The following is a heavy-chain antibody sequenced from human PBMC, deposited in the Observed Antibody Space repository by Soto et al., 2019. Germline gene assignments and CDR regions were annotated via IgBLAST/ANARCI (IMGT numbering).Heavy chain of an antibody. D-gene: IGHD4-17*01. CDR1: GGTFSSYA. CDR2: IIPIFGTA. V-gene: IGHV1-69*13. CDR3: AGSRAPTTVTTRKDYYYYYGMDV. Sequence: SVKVSCKASGGTFSSYAISWVRQAPGQGLEWMGGIIPIFGTANYAQKFQGRVTITADESTSTAYMELSSLRSEDTAVYYCAGSRAPTTVTTRKDYYYYYGMDVWGQGTTVTVSS. J-gene: IGHJ6*02.